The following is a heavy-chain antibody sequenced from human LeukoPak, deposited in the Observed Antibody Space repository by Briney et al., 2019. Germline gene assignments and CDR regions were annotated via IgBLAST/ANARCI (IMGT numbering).Heavy chain of an antibody. V-gene: IGHV3-66*01. CDR2: LYRGGGT. D-gene: IGHD3-10*01. J-gene: IGHJ4*02. CDR1: GFTFSSNS. Sequence: PGGSLRLSCAASGFTFSSNSMNWVRQAPGKRLEWVSVLYRGGGTAYADSVQGRFSISRDNSKNTVYLQMNSLRPEDTAVYYCTRDVIYASEIYSYGDCWGQGTLVTVSS. CDR3: TRDVIYASEIYSYGDC.